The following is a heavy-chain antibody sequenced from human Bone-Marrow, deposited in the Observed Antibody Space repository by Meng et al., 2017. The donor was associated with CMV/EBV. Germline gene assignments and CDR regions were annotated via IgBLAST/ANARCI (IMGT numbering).Heavy chain of an antibody. CDR2: ISSSSSYI. CDR1: GFTFSSYT. D-gene: IGHD5-12*01. Sequence: SGFTFSSYTMRWVRQAPGKGLEWVSSISSSSSYIYYADSVKGRFTISRDNAKNSLYLQMNSLRAEDTAVYYCARALGYSGYDTLGYWGQGTLVTVSS. CDR3: ARALGYSGYDTLGY. J-gene: IGHJ4*02. V-gene: IGHV3-21*01.